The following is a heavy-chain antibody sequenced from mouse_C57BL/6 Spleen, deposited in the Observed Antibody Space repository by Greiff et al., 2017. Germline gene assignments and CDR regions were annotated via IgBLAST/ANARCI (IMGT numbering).Heavy chain of an antibody. Sequence: QVQLQRPVTERVKPGAYVKLSCKASGSTFTSYRMHCVKQRPVQGIAWIGNLNPSNGGTNYTEKFKSKATLTVDKSSSTAYMQLSSLTSEDSAVYYCARNSPIYYYGSVVYWGPGNTL. V-gene: IGHV1-53*01. CDR3: ARNSPIYYYGSVVY. CDR2: LNPSNGGT. J-gene: IGHJ2*01. CDR1: GSTFTSYR. D-gene: IGHD1-1*01.